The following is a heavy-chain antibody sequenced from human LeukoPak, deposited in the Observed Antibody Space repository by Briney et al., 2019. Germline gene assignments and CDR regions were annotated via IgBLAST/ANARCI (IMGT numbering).Heavy chain of an antibody. CDR3: ARASIVVVTAILSFDY. J-gene: IGHJ4*02. CDR2: ISYDGSNK. V-gene: IGHV3-30-3*01. Sequence: GGSLRLSCAASGFTLSSYAMHWVRQAPGKGLEWVAVISYDGSNKYYADSVKGRFTISRDNSKNTLYLQMNSLRAEDTAVYYCARASIVVVTAILSFDYWGQGTLVTVSS. CDR1: GFTLSSYA. D-gene: IGHD2-21*02.